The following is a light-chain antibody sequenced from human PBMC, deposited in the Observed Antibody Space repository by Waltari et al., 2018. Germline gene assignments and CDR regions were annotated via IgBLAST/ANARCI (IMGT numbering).Light chain of an antibody. V-gene: IGKV3-20*01. Sequence: DIVLTQSPGTLSLSPGERATLSCRASQTVSGTYLAWYHQTPGQAPRLLIFGASSRATGVPDRFIGSGSGTDFTLTISRLEPEDFAVYYCQQYHNSPLYSFGQGTKLEIK. CDR2: GAS. J-gene: IGKJ2*03. CDR1: QTVSGTY. CDR3: QQYHNSPLYS.